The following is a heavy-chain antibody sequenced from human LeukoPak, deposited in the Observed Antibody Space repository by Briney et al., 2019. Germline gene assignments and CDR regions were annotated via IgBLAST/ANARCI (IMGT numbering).Heavy chain of an antibody. D-gene: IGHD2-2*02. J-gene: IGHJ4*02. CDR1: GGSISSYY. CDR3: ARHQRDCSSTSCYNFDY. Sequence: SETLSLTCTVSGGSISSYYWSWIRQPPGKGLEWIGYIYYSGSTNYNPSLKSRVTISVDTSKNQFSLKLSSVTAADTAVHYCARHQRDCSSTSCYNFDYWGQGTLVTVSS. V-gene: IGHV4-59*08. CDR2: IYYSGST.